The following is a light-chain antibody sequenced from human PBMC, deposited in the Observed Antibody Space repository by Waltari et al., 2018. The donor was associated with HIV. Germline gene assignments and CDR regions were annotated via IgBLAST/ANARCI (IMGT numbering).Light chain of an antibody. J-gene: IGKJ4*01. Sequence: DIVMTQSPDSLSVSLGERATLHCKSSKSLLFGSNNKNRLAWYQQRPGQPPKLLISWASTWESGVPDRFSGSGSGTDFTLTINSLQAEDVAVYYCQQFSLSPPLTFGGGTKVEIK. CDR3: QQFSLSPPLT. CDR1: KSLLFGSNNKNR. CDR2: WAS. V-gene: IGKV4-1*01.